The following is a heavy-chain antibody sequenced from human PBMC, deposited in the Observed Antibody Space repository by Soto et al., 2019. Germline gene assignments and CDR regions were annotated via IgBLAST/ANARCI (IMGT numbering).Heavy chain of an antibody. CDR3: ARDTGVGGSVQTD. CDR2: INPNSGGT. D-gene: IGHD3-3*01. Sequence: QVQLVQSGAEVKKPGASVKVSCKASGYTFTGYYMHWVRQAPGQGLEWMGWINPNSGGTNYAQKFQGRGTMTRDTAISTAYMELSRRRSDDTAVYYCARDTGVGGSVQTDWGQGTLVTVSS. CDR1: GYTFTGYY. V-gene: IGHV1-2*02. J-gene: IGHJ4*02.